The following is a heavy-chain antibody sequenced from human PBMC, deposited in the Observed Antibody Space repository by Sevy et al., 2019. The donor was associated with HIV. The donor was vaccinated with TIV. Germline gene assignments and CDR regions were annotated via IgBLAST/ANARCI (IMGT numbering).Heavy chain of an antibody. Sequence: ASVKVSCKASGYTFTSYGISWVRQAPGQGLEWMGWISAYNGNTNYAQKLQGRVTMTTDTSTSTAYMELRSLRSDDTAVYYCARDGSLYDSSGYYGGPDAFDIWGQGTIVTVSS. D-gene: IGHD3-22*01. J-gene: IGHJ3*02. CDR3: ARDGSLYDSSGYYGGPDAFDI. V-gene: IGHV1-18*01. CDR2: ISAYNGNT. CDR1: GYTFTSYG.